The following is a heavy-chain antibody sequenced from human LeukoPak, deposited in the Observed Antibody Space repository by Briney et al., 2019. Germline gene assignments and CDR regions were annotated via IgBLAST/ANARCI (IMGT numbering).Heavy chain of an antibody. CDR2: ISYDGSNK. CDR3: ASLYDYVWGSYRSFDY. V-gene: IGHV3-30-3*01. D-gene: IGHD3-16*02. CDR1: GFTFSSYA. Sequence: PGRSLRLSCAASGFTFSSYAMHWVRQAPGKGLEWVAVISYDGSNKYYADSVKGRFTISRDNSKNTLYLQMNSLGAEDTAVYYCASLYDYVWGSYRSFDYWGQGTLVTVSS. J-gene: IGHJ4*02.